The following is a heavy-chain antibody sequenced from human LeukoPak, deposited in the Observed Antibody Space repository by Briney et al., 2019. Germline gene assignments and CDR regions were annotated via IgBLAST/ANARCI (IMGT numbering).Heavy chain of an antibody. CDR2: IYYSGST. Sequence: PSETLSLTCTVSGGSISSHYWSWIRQPPGKGLEWIGYIYYSGSTNYNPSLESRVTISVDTSKNQFSLKLSSVTAADTAVYYCARGEYQLLSLLELGFDPWGQGTLVTVSS. CDR1: GGSISSHY. J-gene: IGHJ5*02. D-gene: IGHD2-2*01. V-gene: IGHV4-59*11. CDR3: ARGEYQLLSLLELGFDP.